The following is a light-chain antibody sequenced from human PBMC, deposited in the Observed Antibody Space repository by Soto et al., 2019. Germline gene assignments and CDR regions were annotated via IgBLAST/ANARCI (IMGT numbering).Light chain of an antibody. CDR3: QQYGSSGFT. Sequence: EIVLTQSPGTLSLSPGERATLSCRASQSVSSSSLAWYQQKPGQAPRLLIYVASSRATGIPDRFSGSGSGTDFTLTISRLEPEDFAVDYCQQYGSSGFTFGPGTKVDIK. CDR2: VAS. V-gene: IGKV3-20*01. J-gene: IGKJ3*01. CDR1: QSVSSSS.